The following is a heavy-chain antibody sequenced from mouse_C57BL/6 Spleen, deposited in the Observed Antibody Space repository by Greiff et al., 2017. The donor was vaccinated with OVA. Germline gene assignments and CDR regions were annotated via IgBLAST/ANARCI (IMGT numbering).Heavy chain of an antibody. D-gene: IGHD2-5*01. J-gene: IGHJ1*03. V-gene: IGHV1-15*01. Sequence: QVQLQQSGAELVRPGASVTLSCKASGYTFTDYEMHWVKQTPVHGLEWIGAIDPETGGTAYNQKFKGKAILTADTSSSTAYMERRSLTSEDSAVYYCTRNSKDWYFDVWGTGTTVTVSS. CDR2: IDPETGGT. CDR3: TRNSKDWYFDV. CDR1: GYTFTDYE.